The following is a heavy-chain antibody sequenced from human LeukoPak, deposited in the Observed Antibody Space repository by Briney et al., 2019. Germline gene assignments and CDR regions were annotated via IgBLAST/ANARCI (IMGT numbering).Heavy chain of an antibody. D-gene: IGHD1-1*01. CDR1: GGSFSDYY. Sequence: SETLSLTCGVSGGSFSDYYWKRIRQSPGKGLEWVGEINHSGSTNYNPSLKSRVTMSVDTSKKQFSLRLSSVSAADTAIYYCARSGYTRRFMDYWGQGTLVTVSS. J-gene: IGHJ4*02. CDR3: ARSGYTRRFMDY. V-gene: IGHV4-34*01. CDR2: INHSGST.